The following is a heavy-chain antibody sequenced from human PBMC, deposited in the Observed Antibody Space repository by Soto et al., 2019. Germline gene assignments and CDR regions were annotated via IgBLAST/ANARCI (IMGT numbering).Heavy chain of an antibody. CDR1: GFTFSHYG. CDR3: ARYSGKYQGPIDY. V-gene: IGHV3-30*03. J-gene: IGHJ4*02. Sequence: QVQLVESGGGVVQPGRSLRLSCAASGFTFSHYGIHWVRQAPGKWLEWLAVISYDGSNKHYADSVKGRFTVSRDNSKNTLSLQMTSLRAEDTAVYFCARYSGKYQGPIDYWGQGNLVTVSS. CDR2: ISYDGSNK. D-gene: IGHD1-26*01.